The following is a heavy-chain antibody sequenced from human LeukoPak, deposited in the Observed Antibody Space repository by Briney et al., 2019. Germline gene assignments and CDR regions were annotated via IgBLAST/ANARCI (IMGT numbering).Heavy chain of an antibody. CDR1: GGSISSYY. J-gene: IGHJ4*02. Sequence: SETLSLTCTVSGGSISSYYWSWIRQPAGKGLEWIGRIYTSGSTNYNPSLKSRVTMSVDTSKNQFSLKLSSVTAADTAVYYCARSARFGELLEEFDYWGQGTLVTVSS. V-gene: IGHV4-4*07. CDR2: IYTSGST. D-gene: IGHD3-10*01. CDR3: ARSARFGELLEEFDY.